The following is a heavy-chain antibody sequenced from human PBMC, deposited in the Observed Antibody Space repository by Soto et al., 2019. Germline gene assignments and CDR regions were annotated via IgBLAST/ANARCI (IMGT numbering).Heavy chain of an antibody. J-gene: IGHJ4*02. CDR3: ARMKLASLDH. V-gene: IGHV1-69*09. CDR1: GVPFNIYG. CDR2: INHASQLR. Sequence: QVVLLQAGTEVKRPGSSVKVSCKASGVPFNIYGFDWVRQAPGRGLEWVGMINHASQLRNYEQSLQGRVTITADTSTTTAYMELSGLTSEDTAVYYCARMKLASLDHWGQGTLVTVSS.